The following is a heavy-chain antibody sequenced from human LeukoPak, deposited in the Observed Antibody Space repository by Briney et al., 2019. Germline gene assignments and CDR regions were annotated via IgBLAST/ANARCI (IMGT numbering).Heavy chain of an antibody. D-gene: IGHD2-15*01. J-gene: IGHJ6*02. CDR1: GFTFSSYA. Sequence: GGSLRLSCAASGFTFSSYAMSWVRQAPGKGLEWVSAISGSGGSTYYADSVKGRFTISRDNSKNTLYLQMNSLRAEDTAVYYCAKDPWDIVVVVAATYYYGMDVWGQGTTVTVSS. CDR2: ISGSGGST. CDR3: AKDPWDIVVVVAATYYYGMDV. V-gene: IGHV3-23*01.